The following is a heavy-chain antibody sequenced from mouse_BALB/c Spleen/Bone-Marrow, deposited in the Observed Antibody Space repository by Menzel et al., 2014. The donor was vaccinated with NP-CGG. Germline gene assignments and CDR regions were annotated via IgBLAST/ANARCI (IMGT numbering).Heavy chain of an antibody. D-gene: IGHD2-1*01. CDR1: GFSLSSYG. V-gene: IGHV2-6*02. J-gene: IGHJ4*01. CDR3: ARYGNYAVDY. CDR2: IWSDGST. Sequence: VKVVESGPGLVAPSQSLSITCTVSGFSLSSYGVHWVRQSPGKGLEWLVVIWSDGSTTYNSALKFRLSISKDNSKSQVFLKMNSLQTDDTAIYYCARYGNYAVDYWGQGTSVTSSS.